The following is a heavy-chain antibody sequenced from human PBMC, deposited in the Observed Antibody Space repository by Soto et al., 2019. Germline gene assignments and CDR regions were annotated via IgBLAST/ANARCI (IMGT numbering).Heavy chain of an antibody. CDR2: ISSSSTI. Sequence: GGSLRLSCAASGFTFSSYSMNWVRQAPGKGLEWVSYISSSSTIYYADSVKGRFTISRDNAKNSLYLQMNSLIDEDTAVYYCARGTFGWDSEYFQHWGQGTLVTVSS. D-gene: IGHD3-9*01. V-gene: IGHV3-48*02. J-gene: IGHJ1*01. CDR1: GFTFSSYS. CDR3: ARGTFGWDSEYFQH.